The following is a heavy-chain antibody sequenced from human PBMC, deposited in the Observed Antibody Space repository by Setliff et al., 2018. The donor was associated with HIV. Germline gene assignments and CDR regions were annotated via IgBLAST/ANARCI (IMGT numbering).Heavy chain of an antibody. Sequence: GGSLRLSCAASGFTFSNYWMHWVRQTPGKGLDWVSRIYKDGRSTSYPDSVKGRFTISRDNSKNTLYLQMNSLRVEDTAVYYCARETMYDSRGYLSHYFDYWGQGTPVTVSS. CDR1: GFTFSNYW. J-gene: IGHJ4*02. CDR2: IYKDGRST. D-gene: IGHD3-22*01. V-gene: IGHV3-74*01. CDR3: ARETMYDSRGYLSHYFDY.